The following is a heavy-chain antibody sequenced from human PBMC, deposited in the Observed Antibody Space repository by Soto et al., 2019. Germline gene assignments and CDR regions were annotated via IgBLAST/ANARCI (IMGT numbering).Heavy chain of an antibody. D-gene: IGHD3-22*01. CDR1: GFTFNSYS. Sequence: GGSLRLSCAVSGFTFNSYSMNWFRQAPGKGLEWLSYISSSETTIYYADSVKGRFTISRDNAKNSLYLQMNSLRAEDTAIYYCASSKGSGYYFWGQGTLVTVSS. CDR2: ISSSETTI. V-gene: IGHV3-48*04. CDR3: ASSKGSGYYF. J-gene: IGHJ4*02.